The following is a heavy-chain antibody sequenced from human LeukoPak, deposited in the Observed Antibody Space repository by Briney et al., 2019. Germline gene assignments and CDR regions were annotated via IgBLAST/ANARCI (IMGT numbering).Heavy chain of an antibody. CDR2: IYYSGST. CDR3: ARGYYDFWSGYMEY. CDR1: GGSISSSSYY. V-gene: IGHV4-39*07. Sequence: KTSETLSLTCIVSGGSISSSSYYWGWIRQPPGKGLEWIGTIYYSGSTYYNPSLKSRVTISVDTSKNQFSLKLSSVTAADTAVYYCARGYYDFWSGYMEYWGQGTLVTVSS. D-gene: IGHD3-3*01. J-gene: IGHJ4*02.